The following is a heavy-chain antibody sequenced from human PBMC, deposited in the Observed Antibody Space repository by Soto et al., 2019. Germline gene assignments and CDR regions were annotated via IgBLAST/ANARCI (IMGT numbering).Heavy chain of an antibody. CDR1: GGSISSGGYY. CDR3: ARDEGPGRGFNKGSSWLFDP. D-gene: IGHD6-13*01. J-gene: IGHJ5*02. CDR2: IYYSGST. V-gene: IGHV4-31*03. Sequence: PSETLSLTCTVSGGSISSGGYYWSWIRQHPGKGLEWIGYIYYSGSTYYNPSLKSRVTISVDTSKNQFSLKLSSVTAADTAVYYCARDEGPGRGFNKGSSWLFDPWGQGTLVTVSS.